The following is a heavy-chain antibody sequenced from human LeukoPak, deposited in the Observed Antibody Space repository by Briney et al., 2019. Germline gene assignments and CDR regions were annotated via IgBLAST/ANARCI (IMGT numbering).Heavy chain of an antibody. CDR3: ARDLGHTSGLDY. J-gene: IGHJ4*02. CDR2: IWYDGSNK. V-gene: IGHV3-33*01. D-gene: IGHD3-10*01. Sequence: GGSLRVSCAASGFTFSSYGMHWVRQAPGKGLEWVAVIWYDGSNKYYADSVKGRFTISRDNSKNTLYLQMNSLRAEDTAVYYCARDLGHTSGLDYWGQGTPVPISS. CDR1: GFTFSSYG.